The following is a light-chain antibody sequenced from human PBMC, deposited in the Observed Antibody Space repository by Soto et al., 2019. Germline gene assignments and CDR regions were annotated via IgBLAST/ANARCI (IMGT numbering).Light chain of an antibody. J-gene: IGKJ1*01. CDR3: EQYSANSPT. CDR2: DAS. CDR1: QSISTF. V-gene: IGKV1-5*01. Sequence: DIQMTQSPSTLSASLGDRVTITCRASQSISTFLAWYQQKPGKAPNLLIYDASSLERGVPSRFSGSGSGAEFTHIHSCLQPDDFATYYCEQYSANSPTFGPGTMVDI.